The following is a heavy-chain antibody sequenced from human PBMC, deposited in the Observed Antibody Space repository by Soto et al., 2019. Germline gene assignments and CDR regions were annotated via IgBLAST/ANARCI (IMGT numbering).Heavy chain of an antibody. D-gene: IGHD1-26*01. CDR2: IYYSGST. J-gene: IGHJ4*02. Sequence: PSETLSLTCTVSGSSISSSSYYWGWIRQPPGKGLEWIGSIYYSGSTYYNPSLKSRVTISVDTSKNQFSLKLSSVTAADTAVYYCARLTGHSGSYLYYWGQGTLVTVSS. CDR3: ARLTGHSGSYLYY. V-gene: IGHV4-39*01. CDR1: GSSISSSSYY.